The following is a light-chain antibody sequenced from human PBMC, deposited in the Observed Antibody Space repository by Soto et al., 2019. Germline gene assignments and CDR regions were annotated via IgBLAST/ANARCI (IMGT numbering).Light chain of an antibody. CDR3: AAWDDSLSGWV. CDR2: GNR. V-gene: IGLV1-40*01. CDR1: SSNIGAGYD. J-gene: IGLJ3*02. Sequence: QSVLTQPPSLSGAPGQRLTISCIGSSSNIGAGYDVHWYQQFPGTAPKLLIYGNRNRPSGVPGRFSGSKSGTSASLAISGLRSEDEADYYCAAWDDSLSGWVFGGGTKVTVL.